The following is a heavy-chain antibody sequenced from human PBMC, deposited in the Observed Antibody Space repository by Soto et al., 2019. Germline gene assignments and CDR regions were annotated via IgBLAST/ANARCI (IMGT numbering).Heavy chain of an antibody. Sequence: LRLSCAASGFTFTSHGMHWVRQAPGKGLEWVAVIWYDGGSKYYADSVKGRFTISRDNSKNTLYLQMNSLRPEDTAVYYCARDIYYDSSGCIDYWGQGTLGNVSA. CDR2: IWYDGGSK. CDR1: GFTFTSHG. CDR3: ARDIYYDSSGCIDY. V-gene: IGHV3-33*01. J-gene: IGHJ4*02. D-gene: IGHD3-22*01.